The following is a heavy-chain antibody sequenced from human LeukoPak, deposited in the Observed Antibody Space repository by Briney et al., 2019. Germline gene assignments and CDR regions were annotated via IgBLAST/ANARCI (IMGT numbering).Heavy chain of an antibody. D-gene: IGHD3-22*01. J-gene: IGHJ6*03. CDR1: GFTFDDYG. V-gene: IGHV3-66*01. CDR3: ARVRGTYYYDSSSYYPPYYYYYYMDV. CDR2: IYSGGST. Sequence: GGSLRLSCAASGFTFDDYGMSWVRQAPGKGLEWVSVIYSGGSTYYADSVKGRFTISRDNSKNTLYLQMNSLRAEDTAVYYCARVRGTYYYDSSSYYPPYYYYYYMDVWGKGTTVTISS.